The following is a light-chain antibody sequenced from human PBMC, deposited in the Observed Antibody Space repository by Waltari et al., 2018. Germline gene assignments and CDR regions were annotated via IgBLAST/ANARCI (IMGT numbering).Light chain of an antibody. CDR2: RND. V-gene: IGLV1-47*01. Sequence: QSVLTQPPSVSGTPGQGVTISCSGSSSNIGTNYVYWYQPLPRTAPNLLIFRNDQRPSGVPDRFSASKSGTSASLAISGLRSEDEADYYCAAWDDGLSGPVFGGGTKLTVL. J-gene: IGLJ3*02. CDR3: AAWDDGLSGPV. CDR1: SSNIGTNY.